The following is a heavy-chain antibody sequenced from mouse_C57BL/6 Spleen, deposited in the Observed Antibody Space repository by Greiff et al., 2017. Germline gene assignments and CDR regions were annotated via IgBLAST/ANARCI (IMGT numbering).Heavy chain of an antibody. J-gene: IGHJ4*01. V-gene: IGHV1-76*01. CDR1: GYTFTDYY. D-gene: IGHD2-3*01. CDR3: ARYDGYSYAMDY. CDR2: IYPGSGNT. Sequence: QVHVKQSGAELVRPGASVKLSCKASGYTFTDYYINWVKQRPGQGLEWIARIYPGSGNTYYNEKFKGKATLTAEKSSSTAYMQLSSLTSEDSAVYFCARYDGYSYAMDYWGQGTSVTVSS.